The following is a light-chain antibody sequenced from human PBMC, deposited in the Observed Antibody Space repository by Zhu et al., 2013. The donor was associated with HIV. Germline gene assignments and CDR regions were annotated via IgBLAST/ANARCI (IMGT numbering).Light chain of an antibody. V-gene: IGKV1-5*03. CDR2: KAS. Sequence: DIQMTQSPSTLSASVGDRVTITCRASQSISSWLAWYQQKPGKAPKLLIYKASSLESGVPSRFSGSGSGTEFTLTISSLQPDDLAAYYCQXYDGYPLTFGGGTKVEIK. CDR1: QSISSW. J-gene: IGKJ4*01. CDR3: QXYDGYPLT.